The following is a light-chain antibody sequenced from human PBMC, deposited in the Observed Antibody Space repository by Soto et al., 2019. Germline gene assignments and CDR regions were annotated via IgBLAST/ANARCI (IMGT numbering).Light chain of an antibody. CDR3: HQYGSSPRT. CDR2: GAS. Sequence: EIVLTQSPGTLSLSPGERATLSYRASQSVSNNYLAWYQQKPGQAPRLLIYGASNRATGIPDRFSGSGSGTDFTLTISSLEPEDFAVYYCHQYGSSPRTFGQGTKVDIK. V-gene: IGKV3-20*01. J-gene: IGKJ1*01. CDR1: QSVSNNY.